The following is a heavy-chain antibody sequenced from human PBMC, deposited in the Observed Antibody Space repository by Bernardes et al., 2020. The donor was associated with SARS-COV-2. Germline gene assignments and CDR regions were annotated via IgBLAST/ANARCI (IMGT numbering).Heavy chain of an antibody. J-gene: IGHJ6*02. Sequence: GGSLRLSCAASGFTFNNYGMHWVRQAPGKGLEWVAVIWYDGSTKYYTDSVKGRFTISRDNSKNMLYLQMNGLREEDTAIYYCARRFCTASGCYANFYGLGVWGLGTT. CDR2: IWYDGSTK. CDR1: GFTFNNYG. CDR3: ARRFCTASGCYANFYGLGV. V-gene: IGHV3-33*01. D-gene: IGHD2-8*02.